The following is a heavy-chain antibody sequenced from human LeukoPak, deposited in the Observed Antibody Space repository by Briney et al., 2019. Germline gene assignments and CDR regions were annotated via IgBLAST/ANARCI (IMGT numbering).Heavy chain of an antibody. CDR2: IYSGRST. D-gene: IGHD2-15*01. CDR1: GFTVSSND. J-gene: IGHJ4*02. V-gene: IGHV3-66*01. CDR3: AKERLAGTEYDY. Sequence: PGGSLRLSCAASGFTVSSNDMSWVRQAPGKGLEWVSLIYSGRSTYYADSVKGRFIISRDNSKNTPYLQMNSLRAEDTAVYYCAKERLAGTEYDYWGQGTLVTVSS.